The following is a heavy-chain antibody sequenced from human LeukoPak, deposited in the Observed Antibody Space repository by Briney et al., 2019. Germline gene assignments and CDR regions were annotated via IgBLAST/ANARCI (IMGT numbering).Heavy chain of an antibody. D-gene: IGHD6-13*01. CDR1: GYTFTSYD. J-gene: IGHJ6*02. CDR2: MNPSSGNT. V-gene: IGHV1-8*01. Sequence: ASVKVSCKASGYTFTSYDINWVRQATGQGLEWMGWMNPSSGNTGYAQKFQGRVTMTRNTSISTAYMELSSLRSEDTAVYYCARGRSLVPFGFLYYYYYGMDVWGQGTTVTVSS. CDR3: ARGRSLVPFGFLYYYYYGMDV.